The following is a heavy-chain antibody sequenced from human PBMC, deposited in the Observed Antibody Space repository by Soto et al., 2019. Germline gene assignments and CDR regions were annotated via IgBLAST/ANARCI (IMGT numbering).Heavy chain of an antibody. V-gene: IGHV3-64D*06. CDR3: VKDYGDYRYFDL. J-gene: IGHJ2*01. CDR1: GFNFRNYA. CDR2: ISSNGGST. Sequence: GGSLRLSCTASGFNFRNYAMSWVRQAPGKGLEWVSIISSNGGSTYYADSVKGRFTISRDNSKDTLYLQMSSLRAEDTAVYYCVKDYGDYRYFDLWGRGTLVTVSS. D-gene: IGHD4-17*01.